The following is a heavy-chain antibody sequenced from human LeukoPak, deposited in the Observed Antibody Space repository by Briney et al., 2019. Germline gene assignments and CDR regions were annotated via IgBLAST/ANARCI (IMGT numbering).Heavy chain of an antibody. CDR3: GRVKIIRASSSWYFDY. V-gene: IGHV1-46*01. D-gene: IGHD6-13*01. CDR1: GYTFTSYY. Sequence: ASVKVSCKASGYTFTSYYMHWVRQAPGQGLEWMGIINPSGGSTSYAQTCQGRVTMTKDTSTSTASMELSSMRSDGTAVYYCGRVKIIRASSSWYFDYWGQGTLVTVSS. CDR2: INPSGGST. J-gene: IGHJ4*02.